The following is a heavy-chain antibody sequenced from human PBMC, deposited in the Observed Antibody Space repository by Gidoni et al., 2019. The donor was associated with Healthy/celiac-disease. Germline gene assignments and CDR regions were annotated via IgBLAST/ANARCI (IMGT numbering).Heavy chain of an antibody. CDR1: GFTFSNAW. V-gene: IGHV3-15*01. D-gene: IGHD6-19*01. J-gene: IGHJ3*02. CDR3: TTVTYSSGWKFDI. Sequence: EVQLVESGGGLVTPGGSLRLSRAASGFTFSNAWMSWVRQAPGKGLGWVGRIKSKTDGGTTDYAAPVKGRFTISRDDSKNTLDLQMNSLKTEDTAVYYCTTVTYSSGWKFDIWGQGTMVTVSS. CDR2: IKSKTDGGTT.